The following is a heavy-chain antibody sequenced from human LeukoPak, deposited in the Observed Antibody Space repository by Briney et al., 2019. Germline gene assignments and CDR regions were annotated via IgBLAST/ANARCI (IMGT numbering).Heavy chain of an antibody. V-gene: IGHV4-4*09. CDR2: IYTSGST. CDR3: ARRGAAAGTSVLPFDI. J-gene: IGHJ3*02. D-gene: IGHD6-13*01. CDR1: GASISSYY. Sequence: PSETLSLTCTVSGASISSYYWSWIRQPPGKGLEWIGYIYTSGSTNYNPSLKSRVTISVDTSKNQFSLNLSSVTASDTAVYYCARRGAAAGTSVLPFDIWGQGTMVTVSS.